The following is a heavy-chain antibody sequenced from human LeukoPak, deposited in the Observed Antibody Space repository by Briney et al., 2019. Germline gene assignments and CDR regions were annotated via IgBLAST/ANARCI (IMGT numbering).Heavy chain of an antibody. CDR2: ISSSSSYI. CDR1: GFTFSSYS. D-gene: IGHD3-9*01. J-gene: IGHJ4*02. V-gene: IGHV3-21*01. Sequence: SGGSLRLSCAASGFTFSSYSMNWVRQAPGKGLEWVSSISSSSSYIYYADSVKGRFTISRDNAKNSLYLQMNSLRAEDTAVYYCARASPPHYDILTGYFPPPWYFDYWGQGTLVTVSS. CDR3: ARASPPHYDILTGYFPPPWYFDY.